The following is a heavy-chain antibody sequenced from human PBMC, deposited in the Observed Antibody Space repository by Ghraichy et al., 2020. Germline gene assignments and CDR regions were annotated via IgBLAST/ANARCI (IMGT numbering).Heavy chain of an antibody. Sequence: SETLSLTCTVSGGSISSSSYYWGWIRQPPGKGLEWIGSIYYSGSTYYNPSLKSRVTISVDTSKNQFSLKLSSVTAADTAVYYCARDRTNSDYGMDVWGQGTTVTVSS. J-gene: IGHJ6*02. V-gene: IGHV4-39*07. CDR3: ARDRTNSDYGMDV. CDR1: GGSISSSSYY. CDR2: IYYSGST. D-gene: IGHD4-23*01.